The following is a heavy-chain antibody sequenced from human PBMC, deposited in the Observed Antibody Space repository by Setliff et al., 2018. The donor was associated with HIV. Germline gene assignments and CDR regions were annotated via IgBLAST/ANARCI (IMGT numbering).Heavy chain of an antibody. CDR2: IIPIFATT. CDR1: GGTFKTYA. V-gene: IGHV1-69*13. J-gene: IGHJ4*02. Sequence: SVMVSCKASGGTFKTYAISWVRQAPGQGLEWMGGIIPIFATTDYAQKFQGRVTIIADESTSTAYMELSSLRSEDTAVYYCALKGAYDILTGFPNWGQGTLVTVSS. D-gene: IGHD3-9*01. CDR3: ALKGAYDILTGFPN.